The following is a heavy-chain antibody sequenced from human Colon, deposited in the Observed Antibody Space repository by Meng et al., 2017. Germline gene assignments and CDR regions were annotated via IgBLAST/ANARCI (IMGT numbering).Heavy chain of an antibody. Sequence: GESLKISCAASGFTVGRNHVSWVRQAPGKGLEWVSVIYSGGSTSYPESVKGRFTISRDNSKNTLYLQMNSLRTEDTAVYYCARSPRGMDWGQGTLVTVSS. CDR1: GFTVGRNH. CDR2: IYSGGST. D-gene: IGHD2-8*01. J-gene: IGHJ4*02. V-gene: IGHV3-66*02. CDR3: ARSPRGMD.